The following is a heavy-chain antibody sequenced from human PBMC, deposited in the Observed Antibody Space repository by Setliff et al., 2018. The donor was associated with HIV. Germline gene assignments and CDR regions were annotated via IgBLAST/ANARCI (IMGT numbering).Heavy chain of an antibody. CDR2: ITPIFGTT. Sequence: ASVKVSCKASGGTFSSYAINWVRQAPGQGLEWMGGITPIFGTTDYAQKFQGRVTITADESTSTAYMELSGLGSEDTAVYYCARGRRVVPAADSNFFDPWGQGTLVTVSS. D-gene: IGHD2-2*01. CDR3: ARGRRVVPAADSNFFDP. CDR1: GGTFSSYA. J-gene: IGHJ5*02. V-gene: IGHV1-69*13.